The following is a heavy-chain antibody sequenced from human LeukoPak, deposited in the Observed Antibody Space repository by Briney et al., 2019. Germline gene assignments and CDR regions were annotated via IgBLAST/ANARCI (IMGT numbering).Heavy chain of an antibody. CDR3: ARPGSSFGWYYFDF. CDR2: INYRGST. V-gene: IGHV4-59*05. CDR1: GGSISSYY. J-gene: IGHJ4*02. D-gene: IGHD3-10*01. Sequence: SETLSLTCTVSGGSISSYYWSWIRQPAGKGLEWIGSINYRGSTYYNPSLKSRVTISVDTSKNQVSLRLTSVTAADTAVYYCARPGSSFGWYYFDFWGQGTLVTVSS.